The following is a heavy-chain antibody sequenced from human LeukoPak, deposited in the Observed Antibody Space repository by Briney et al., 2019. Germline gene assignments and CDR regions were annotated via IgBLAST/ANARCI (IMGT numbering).Heavy chain of an antibody. CDR1: GGSISSYY. V-gene: IGHV4-59*01. CDR3: ARYQTPIAAAGSRYAFDI. CDR2: IYYSGST. J-gene: IGHJ3*02. Sequence: SETLSLTCTVSGGSISSYYWSWIRQPPGKGLEWIGYIYYSGSTNYNPSLKSRVTMSVDTSKNQFSLKLSSVTAADTAVYYCARYQTPIAAAGSRYAFDIWGQGTMVTVSS. D-gene: IGHD6-13*01.